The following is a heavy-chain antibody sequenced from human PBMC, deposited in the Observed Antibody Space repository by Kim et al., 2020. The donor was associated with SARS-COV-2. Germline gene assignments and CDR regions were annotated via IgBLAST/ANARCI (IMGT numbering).Heavy chain of an antibody. J-gene: IGHJ4*02. CDR3: ARVRQQLVLSYFDY. Sequence: ADSVKGRFTISRDNSKNTLYLQMNSLRAEDTAVYYCARVRQQLVLSYFDYWGQGTLVTVSS. D-gene: IGHD6-13*01. V-gene: IGHV3-33*01.